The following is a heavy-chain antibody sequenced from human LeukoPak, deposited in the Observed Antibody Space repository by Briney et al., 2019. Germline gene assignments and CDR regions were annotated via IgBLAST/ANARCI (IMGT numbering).Heavy chain of an antibody. CDR3: ARDKGGAVAGRGNLGY. V-gene: IGHV3-7*04. Sequence: SGGSLRLSCAASGFTFRSYWMTWVRQAPGKGLEWVAKINQDGGGRYYVDSVKGRFTISRDNAKNSLYLQMNSLRAEDTAIYYCARDKGGAVAGRGNLGYWGQGTLVTVSS. CDR2: INQDGGGR. CDR1: GFTFRSYW. D-gene: IGHD6-19*01. J-gene: IGHJ4*02.